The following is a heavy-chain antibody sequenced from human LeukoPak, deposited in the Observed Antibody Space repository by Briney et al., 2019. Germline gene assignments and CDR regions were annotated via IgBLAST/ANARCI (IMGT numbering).Heavy chain of an antibody. CDR1: GGSISSYY. J-gene: IGHJ4*02. Sequence: SETLSLTCTVSGGSISSYYWSWIQQPPGKGLEWIGYIYYSGSTNYNPSLKSRVTISVDTSKNQFSLKLSSVTAADTAVYYCARGGSSSGRIDYWGQGTLVTVSS. CDR3: ARGGSSSGRIDY. D-gene: IGHD6-6*01. V-gene: IGHV4-59*01. CDR2: IYYSGST.